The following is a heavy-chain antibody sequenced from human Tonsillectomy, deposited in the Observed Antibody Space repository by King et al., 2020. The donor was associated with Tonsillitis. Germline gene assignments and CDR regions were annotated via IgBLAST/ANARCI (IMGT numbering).Heavy chain of an antibody. CDR1: GFTFSSYA. V-gene: IGHV3-23*04. D-gene: IGHD5-18*01. CDR2: ISGSGGST. J-gene: IGHJ4*02. Sequence: QLVESGGGLVQPGGSLRLSCAASGFTFSSYAMNWVRQAPGKGLEWVSTISGSGGSTYYAYSVKGRFSVSRDNSRNTLYLQMNSLRAEDTAVYYCAKAVDTAMVCLDYWGQGSLVTVSS. CDR3: AKAVDTAMVCLDY.